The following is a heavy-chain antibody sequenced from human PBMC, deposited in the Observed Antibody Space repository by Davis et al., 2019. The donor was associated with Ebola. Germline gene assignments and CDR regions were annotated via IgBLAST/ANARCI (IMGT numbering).Heavy chain of an antibody. V-gene: IGHV1-18*01. J-gene: IGHJ5*02. CDR1: GYTSPSYG. CDR2: ISAYNGNT. D-gene: IGHD2-15*01. Sequence: ASVKVSCKASGYTSPSYGISWVRQAPGQGLEWMGWISAYNGNTNYAQKLQGRVTMTTDTSTSTAYMELRSLRSDDTAVYYCARDRSVYCSGGSCYSGWFDPWGQGTLVTVSS. CDR3: ARDRSVYCSGGSCYSGWFDP.